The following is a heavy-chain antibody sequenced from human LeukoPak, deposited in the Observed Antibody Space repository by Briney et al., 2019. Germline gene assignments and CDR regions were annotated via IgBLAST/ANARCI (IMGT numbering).Heavy chain of an antibody. Sequence: GGSLRLSCAASGFTFSSYWMHWVRQAPGKGLEWVSAISGSGGSTYYADSVKGRFTISRDNSRNTLYLQMNSLRAEDTAVYYCAKASFLDYGDYWYAFDIWGQGTMVTVSS. CDR2: ISGSGGST. D-gene: IGHD4-17*01. V-gene: IGHV3-23*01. CDR1: GFTFSSYW. J-gene: IGHJ3*02. CDR3: AKASFLDYGDYWYAFDI.